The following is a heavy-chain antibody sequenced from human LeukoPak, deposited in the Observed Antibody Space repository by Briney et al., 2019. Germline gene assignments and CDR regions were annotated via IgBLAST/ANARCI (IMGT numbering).Heavy chain of an antibody. D-gene: IGHD3-22*01. Sequence: GGSLRLSCAASGFTFSSYGMHWVRQAPGKGLEWVANIKQDGSEKYYADSVKGRFTISRDNSKNTLYLQMNSLRAEDTAVYYCAKSYYYDSSGYLVYWGQGTLVTVSS. CDR3: AKSYYYDSSGYLVY. V-gene: IGHV3-30*02. J-gene: IGHJ4*02. CDR1: GFTFSSYG. CDR2: IKQDGSEK.